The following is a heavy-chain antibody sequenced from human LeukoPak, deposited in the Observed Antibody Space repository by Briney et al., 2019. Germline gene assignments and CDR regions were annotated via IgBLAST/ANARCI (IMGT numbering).Heavy chain of an antibody. CDR2: IKQDGNEK. V-gene: IGHV3-7*01. D-gene: IGHD4-17*01. CDR1: GFTLSSYW. J-gene: IGHJ6*03. CDR3: ARHAVTTFRFRNYNHYYMVV. Sequence: PGGSLRLSCAASGFTLSSYWMSWVRQAPGKGPEWVANIKQDGNEKYYVGSVKGRFTVSRDNAKNSLYLQMNSLRAEDTAVYYCARHAVTTFRFRNYNHYYMVVWGKGTTVTVSS.